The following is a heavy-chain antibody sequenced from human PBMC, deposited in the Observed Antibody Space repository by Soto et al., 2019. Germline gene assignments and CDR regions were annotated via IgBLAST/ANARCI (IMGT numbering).Heavy chain of an antibody. CDR1: GFTFSSYS. J-gene: IGHJ5*02. Sequence: EVQLVESGGGLVKPGGSLRLSCAASGFTFSSYSMNWVRQAPGKGLEWVSSISSSSSYIYYADSVKGRFTISRDNAKNSLYLQMNILRAEDTAVYYCASGWTERFWSGYSDWFDPWGQGTLVTVSS. D-gene: IGHD3-3*01. V-gene: IGHV3-21*01. CDR2: ISSSSSYI. CDR3: ASGWTERFWSGYSDWFDP.